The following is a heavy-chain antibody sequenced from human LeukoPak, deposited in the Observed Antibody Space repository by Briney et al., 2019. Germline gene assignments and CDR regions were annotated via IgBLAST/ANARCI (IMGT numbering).Heavy chain of an antibody. J-gene: IGHJ4*02. CDR3: AGVILDIFGFDY. Sequence: KTSETLSLTCTVSAYSISSGYYWGWIRQPPGKGLEWIGSIYHSGSTYYNPSLRSRVTISLDTSKNQFSLKLSSVTAADTAIYYCAGVILDIFGFDYWGQGTLVTVSS. CDR2: IYHSGST. V-gene: IGHV4-38-2*02. D-gene: IGHD3-3*01. CDR1: AYSISSGYY.